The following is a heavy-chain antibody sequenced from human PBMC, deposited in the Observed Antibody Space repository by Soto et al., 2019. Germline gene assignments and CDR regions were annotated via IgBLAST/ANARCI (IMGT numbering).Heavy chain of an antibody. V-gene: IGHV2-70*01. Sequence: SGPTLVNPTQTLTLTCTFSGFSLSTSGMCVSWIRQPPGKALEWLALIDRDDDKYYSTSLKTRLTISKDTSKNQVVLTMTNMDPVDTATYYCARTWHSGSYPSYGMDVWGQGTTVTVSS. CDR2: IDRDDDK. CDR3: ARTWHSGSYPSYGMDV. D-gene: IGHD1-26*01. J-gene: IGHJ6*02. CDR1: GFSLSTSGMC.